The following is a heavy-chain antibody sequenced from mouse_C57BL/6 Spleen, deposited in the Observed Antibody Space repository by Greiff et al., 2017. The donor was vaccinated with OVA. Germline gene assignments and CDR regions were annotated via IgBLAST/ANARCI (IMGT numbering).Heavy chain of an antibody. CDR3: ARSDWDAGFDY. V-gene: IGHV14-3*01. J-gene: IGHJ2*01. CDR1: GFNIKDYY. CDR2: IDPANGNT. D-gene: IGHD4-1*01. Sequence: EVQLQQSGAELVRPGASVKLSCTASGFNIKDYYMHWVKQRPEQGLEWIGRIDPANGNTKYAPKFQGKATITADTSSNTAYLQLSSLTSEDTAIYYCARSDWDAGFDYWGKGTTLTVSS.